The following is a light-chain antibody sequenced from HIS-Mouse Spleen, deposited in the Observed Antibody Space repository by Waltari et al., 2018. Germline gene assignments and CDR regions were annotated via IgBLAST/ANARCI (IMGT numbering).Light chain of an antibody. Sequence: QSALTQPASVSGSPGQSITISCPGTSSDGGSYNLVSWYQQHPGKAPKLMIYEGSKRPSGVSNRFSGSKSGNTASLTISGLQAEDEADYYCCSYAGSSTYVFGTGTKVTVL. CDR1: SSDGGSYNL. V-gene: IGLV2-23*01. CDR3: CSYAGSSTYV. CDR2: EGS. J-gene: IGLJ1*01.